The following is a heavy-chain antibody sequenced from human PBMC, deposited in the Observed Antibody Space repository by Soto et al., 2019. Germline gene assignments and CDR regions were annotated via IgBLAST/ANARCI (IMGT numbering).Heavy chain of an antibody. V-gene: IGHV3-23*01. Sequence: PGGSLRLSCAASGFTFSSYAMSWVRQAPGKGLEWVSAISGSGGSTYYADSVKGRFTISRDNSKNTLYLQMNSLRAEDTAVYYWPKVRRIAYNPPYFAYWGKGTLVTVSS. CDR1: GFTFSSYA. CDR3: PKVRRIAYNPPYFAY. J-gene: IGHJ4*02. CDR2: ISGSGGST. D-gene: IGHD1-1*01.